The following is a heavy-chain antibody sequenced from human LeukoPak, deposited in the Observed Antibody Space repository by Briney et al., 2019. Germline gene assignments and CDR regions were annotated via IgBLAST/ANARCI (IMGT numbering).Heavy chain of an antibody. D-gene: IGHD5-12*01. CDR3: ARGWRRYSGYDPAFDY. CDR2: INHSGST. CDR1: GGSFSGYY. J-gene: IGHJ4*02. Sequence: PSETLSLTCAVDGGSFSGYYWSWIRQPPGKGLEWIGEINHSGSTNYNPSLKSRVTISVDTSKNQFSLKLSSVTAADTAVYYCARGWRRYSGYDPAFDYWGQGTLVTVSS. V-gene: IGHV4-34*01.